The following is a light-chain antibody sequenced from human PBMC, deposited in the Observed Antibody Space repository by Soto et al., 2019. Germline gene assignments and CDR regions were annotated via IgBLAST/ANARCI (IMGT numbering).Light chain of an antibody. CDR2: AVS. CDR1: SSSVGDYDY. CDR3: SSFTASSVVV. V-gene: IGLV2-14*03. J-gene: IGLJ2*01. Sequence: QSVLTQPASMSGSPGQSITISCTATSSSVGDYDYVSWYQQRPGKGPKLIIFAVSSRPSGVSNRFSGSKSGNTASLTISGLQAEDEADYYCSSFTASSVVVFGGGTKLTVL.